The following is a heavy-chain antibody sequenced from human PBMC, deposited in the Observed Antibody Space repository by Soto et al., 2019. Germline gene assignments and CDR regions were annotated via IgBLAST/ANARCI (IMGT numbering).Heavy chain of an antibody. CDR1: GYNIITYG. V-gene: IGHV1-69*13. CDR3: ARGRFDYCSGGSCFSWFDP. J-gene: IGHJ5*02. CDR2: IIPIFGTA. D-gene: IGHD2-15*01. Sequence: ASVKVSCKASGYNIITYGISWVRQAPGQAPEWMGGIIPIFGTANYAQKFQGRVTITADESTSTAYMELSSLRSEDTAVYYCARGRFDYCSGGSCFSWFDPWGQGTLVTVSS.